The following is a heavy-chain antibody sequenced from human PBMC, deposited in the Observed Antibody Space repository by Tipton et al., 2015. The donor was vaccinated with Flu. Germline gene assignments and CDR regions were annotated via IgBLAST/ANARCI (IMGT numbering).Heavy chain of an antibody. D-gene: IGHD5-12*01. V-gene: IGHV3-7*01. CDR3: ARNSGYDY. CDR2: IKYDGSEK. Sequence: SLRLSCAASGFNFSTYWMTWVRQAPGQGLEWVASIKYDGSEKFHVDSVKGRFTISRDNAKNSLYLEMNNLRAEDTAVYYCARNSGYDYWGQGTLATVSS. J-gene: IGHJ4*02. CDR1: GFNFSTYW.